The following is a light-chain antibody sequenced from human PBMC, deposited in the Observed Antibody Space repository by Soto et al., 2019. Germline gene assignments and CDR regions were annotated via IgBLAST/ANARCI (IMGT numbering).Light chain of an antibody. Sequence: DIRMTQSPSTLSASVGDRVTITCRASQSISSYLAWYQQRPGTAPKLLIYGASKLQSGVPTRFSGSGSGTEFTLTISSLQPDDFATYFCQHYNTYSGTFGQGTKVDIK. CDR1: QSISSY. CDR3: QHYNTYSGT. CDR2: GAS. J-gene: IGKJ1*01. V-gene: IGKV1-5*01.